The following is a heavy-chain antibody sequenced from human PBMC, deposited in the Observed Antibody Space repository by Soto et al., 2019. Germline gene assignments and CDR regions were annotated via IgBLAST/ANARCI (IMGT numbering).Heavy chain of an antibody. CDR2: IYYSGYT. Sequence: QLQLQESGPGLVKPSETLSLTCTVSGGSISSSSYYWGWIRQPPGKGLEWIGSIYYSGYTYYNPSPKSRATISADTSKNQFSLKLSSVTAADTAVYYCARHNGPLYVGYYYDMDVWGQGTTVTVSS. CDR1: GGSISSSSYY. D-gene: IGHD3-16*01. CDR3: ARHNGPLYVGYYYDMDV. V-gene: IGHV4-39*01. J-gene: IGHJ6*02.